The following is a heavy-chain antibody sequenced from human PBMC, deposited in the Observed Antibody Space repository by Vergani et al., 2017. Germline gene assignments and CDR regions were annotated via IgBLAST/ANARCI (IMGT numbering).Heavy chain of an antibody. CDR3: SRIKYSSSWYVDWYFDL. D-gene: IGHD6-13*01. J-gene: IGHJ2*01. CDR2: IYYSGST. Sequence: QLQLQESGPGLVKPSETLSLTCTVSGCSISSSSYYWGWIRQPPRKGLEWIGSIYYSGSTYYNPSLTSRVTISVDTYKNQFSLKLSSVPAADTAVYYWSRIKYSSSWYVDWYFDLWGRGTLVTVSS. CDR1: GCSISSSSYY. V-gene: IGHV4-39*01.